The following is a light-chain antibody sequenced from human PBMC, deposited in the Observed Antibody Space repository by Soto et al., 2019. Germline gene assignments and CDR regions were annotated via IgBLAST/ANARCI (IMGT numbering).Light chain of an antibody. J-gene: IGLJ2*01. CDR3: ATWDYSLTGEV. Sequence: QSALTQSPSVSAAPGQKVTISCSGSSSNIGNNYVSWYQQLPGTAPKLLIYDNNKRPSGIPDRFSGSKSGTSGTLDITGLQTGDEADYYCATWDYSLTGEVFGGGTQLTVL. V-gene: IGLV1-51*01. CDR2: DNN. CDR1: SSNIGNNY.